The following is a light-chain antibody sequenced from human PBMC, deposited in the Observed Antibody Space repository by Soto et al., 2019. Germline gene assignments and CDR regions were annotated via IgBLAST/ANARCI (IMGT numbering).Light chain of an antibody. CDR1: SSDVGGYNY. CDR2: EVN. CDR3: TSYAGGNNV. Sequence: QSALTQPPSASGSPGQSVTISCTGTSSDVGGYNYVSWYQQYPGKVPKHMIYEVNKRPSGVPDRFSGSKSGNTASLTVSGLQAEDEADYYCTSYAGGNNVFGTGTKLTVL. V-gene: IGLV2-8*01. J-gene: IGLJ1*01.